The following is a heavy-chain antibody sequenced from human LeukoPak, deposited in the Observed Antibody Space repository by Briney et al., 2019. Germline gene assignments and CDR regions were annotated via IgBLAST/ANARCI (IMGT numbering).Heavy chain of an antibody. CDR1: GYTFTSYD. CDR3: ARGWSSLYGSGSYSF. V-gene: IGHV1-8*01. Sequence: GASVKVSCKASGYTFTSYDINWVRQATGQGLEWMGWMNPNSGNTGYAQKFQGRVTMTRNTSISTAYMELSSLRSEDAAVYYCARGWSSLYGSGSYSFWGQGTLVTVSS. D-gene: IGHD3-10*01. J-gene: IGHJ4*02. CDR2: MNPNSGNT.